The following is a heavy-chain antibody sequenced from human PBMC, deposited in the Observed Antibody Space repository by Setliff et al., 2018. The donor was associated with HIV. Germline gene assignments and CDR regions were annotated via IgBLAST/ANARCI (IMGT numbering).Heavy chain of an antibody. D-gene: IGHD2-21*01. CDR3: ARHSIAVVIGVPERDDAFDI. CDR2: VYYTWNT. Sequence: SETLSLTCTVSGGSISRRDYCWGWIRQPPGKGLEWIGSVYYTWNTYYNPSLKGRVTVSVDTSKNQFSLKLSSVTAADTAVYYCARHSIAVVIGVPERDDAFDIWGHGTMVT. J-gene: IGHJ3*02. CDR1: GGSISRRDYC. V-gene: IGHV4-39*01.